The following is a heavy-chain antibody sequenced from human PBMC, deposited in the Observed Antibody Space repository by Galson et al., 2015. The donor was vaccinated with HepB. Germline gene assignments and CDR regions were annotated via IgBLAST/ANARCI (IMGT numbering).Heavy chain of an antibody. Sequence: ETLSLTCTVSGGSIITSSDFWGWIRQSPGKGLEWIGSIYYTGSTHYNPSLEGRVTMSADTSKISLKLNSVTAADTAMYYCARVHYYDSSGFYHDAFDIWGQGTMVTVSS. CDR3: ARVHYYDSSGFYHDAFDI. CDR2: IYYTGST. J-gene: IGHJ3*02. CDR1: GGSIITSSDF. V-gene: IGHV4-39*01. D-gene: IGHD3-22*01.